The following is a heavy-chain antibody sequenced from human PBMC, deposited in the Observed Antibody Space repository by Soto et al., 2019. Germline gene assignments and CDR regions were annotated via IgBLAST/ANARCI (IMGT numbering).Heavy chain of an antibody. CDR2: ISSNGVGT. V-gene: IGHV3-64*01. Sequence: EVQLAESGGGLAQPGGSLRLSCAASGFTLSGYAMDWVRQAPGKGLDYVSGISSNGVGTYYAKSVQGRFTISRDNSKNTVYLQMGSLRPEDMAVYYCARRARPDFYYMDVWGKGTTVTVSS. CDR1: GFTLSGYA. D-gene: IGHD6-6*01. CDR3: ARRARPDFYYMDV. J-gene: IGHJ6*03.